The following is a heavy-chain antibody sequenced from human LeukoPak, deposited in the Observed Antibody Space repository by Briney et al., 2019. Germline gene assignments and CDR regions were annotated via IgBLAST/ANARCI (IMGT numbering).Heavy chain of an antibody. CDR1: AFTCSDYY. V-gene: IGHV3-11*01. CDR3: ARDAYYYDSSSYYRNAFDI. CDR2: IYSIDSNI. J-gene: IGHJ3*02. Sequence: GGYLRFYSAASAFTCSDYYMSWIRQAPGKGLEWLSYIYSIDSNISYAASVKVTFTIARDNDKNSLYLQMNSLRAEDTAVYYCARDAYYYDSSSYYRNAFDIWGQGTVVSVSS. D-gene: IGHD3-22*01.